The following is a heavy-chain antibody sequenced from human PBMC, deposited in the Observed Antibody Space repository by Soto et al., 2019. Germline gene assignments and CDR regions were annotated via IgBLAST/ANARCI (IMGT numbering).Heavy chain of an antibody. J-gene: IGHJ4*02. CDR1: GFTFSDHA. CDR2: IRGSDGRT. V-gene: IGHV3-23*01. Sequence: ASLRLSCAASGFTFSDHAMSWVRQAPGKGLEWVSAIRGSDGRTYYADSVKGRFTISRDNSRNTLYLQMNSLTAEDTAVYYCANLHTASYDYWGLGTLVTVSS. CDR3: ANLHTASYDY. D-gene: IGHD5-18*01.